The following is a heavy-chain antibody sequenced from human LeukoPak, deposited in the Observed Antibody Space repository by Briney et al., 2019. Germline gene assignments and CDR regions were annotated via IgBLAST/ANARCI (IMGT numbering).Heavy chain of an antibody. CDR2: ISSNGGST. Sequence: GGSLRLSCAASGFTFSSYAMHWVRQAPGKGLEYVSAISSNGGSTYYANSVKGRFTISRDNSKNTLYLQMGSLRAEDMAVYYCARENYRDYPFNSYFDYWGQGTLVTVSS. V-gene: IGHV3-64*01. D-gene: IGHD4-17*01. J-gene: IGHJ4*02. CDR3: ARENYRDYPFNSYFDY. CDR1: GFTFSSYA.